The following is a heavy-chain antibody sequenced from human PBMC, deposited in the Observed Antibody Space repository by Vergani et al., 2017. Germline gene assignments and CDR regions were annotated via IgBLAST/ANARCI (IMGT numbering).Heavy chain of an antibody. J-gene: IGHJ3*02. V-gene: IGHV3-23*04. CDR2: ISGSGGST. CDR1: GFTFSSYG. Sequence: VQLVESGGGVVQPGGSLRLPCAASGFTFSSYGMHWVRQAPGKGLEWVSAISGSGGSTYYADSVKGRFTISRDNSKNTLYLQMNSLRAEDTAVYYCAKDGVVVPAAATAPDAFDIWGQGTMVTVSS. CDR3: AKDGVVVPAAATAPDAFDI. D-gene: IGHD2-2*01.